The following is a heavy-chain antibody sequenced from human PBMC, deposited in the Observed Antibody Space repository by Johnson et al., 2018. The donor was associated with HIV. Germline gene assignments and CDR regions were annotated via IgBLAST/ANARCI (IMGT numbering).Heavy chain of an antibody. V-gene: IGHV3-30*04. Sequence: QVQLVESGGGVVQPGRSLRLSCAASGFTFSSYAVHWVRQAPGKGLEWVAIISYDGSNNYYADSVKGRFTISRDNSKNPLYLQMNSLRHEDTAVYYCARDQGELRRTHAFDIWGQGTMVTVSS. CDR3: ARDQGELRRTHAFDI. CDR2: ISYDGSNN. D-gene: IGHD1-14*01. J-gene: IGHJ3*02. CDR1: GFTFSSYA.